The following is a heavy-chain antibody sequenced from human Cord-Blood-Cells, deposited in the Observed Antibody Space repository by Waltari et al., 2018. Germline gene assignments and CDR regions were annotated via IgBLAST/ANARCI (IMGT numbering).Heavy chain of an antibody. CDR3: ARQKTGYSSSWGGYYFDY. CDR2: IYYSGST. J-gene: IGHJ4*02. D-gene: IGHD6-13*01. V-gene: IGHV4-39*01. Sequence: QLQLQESGPGLVKPSETLSLTCTVSGGSISSSSYYWGWIRQPPGKGLEWIGSIYYSGSTFYNPSLKSRVTISVDTSKNQFSLKLSSVTAADTAVYYCARQKTGYSSSWGGYYFDYWGQGTLVTVSS. CDR1: GGSISSSSYY.